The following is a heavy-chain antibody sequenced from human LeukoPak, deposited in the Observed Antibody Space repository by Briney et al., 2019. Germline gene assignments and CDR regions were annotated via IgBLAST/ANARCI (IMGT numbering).Heavy chain of an antibody. V-gene: IGHV1-18*01. CDR3: ARGFPPRRNYDSSGYYSYYFDY. CDR1: GYTFTSYG. J-gene: IGHJ4*02. D-gene: IGHD3-22*01. CDR2: ISAYNGHT. Sequence: ASVKVSCKASGYTFTSYGISWVRQAPGQGLEWMGWISAYNGHTKYPQKLQGRVTMTTDTSTSTAYMELRSLRSDDTAVYYCARGFPPRRNYDSSGYYSYYFDYWGQGTLVTVSS.